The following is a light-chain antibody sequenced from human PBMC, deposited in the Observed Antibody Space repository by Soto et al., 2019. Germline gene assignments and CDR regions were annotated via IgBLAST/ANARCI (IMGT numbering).Light chain of an antibody. CDR2: DIT. CDR3: SSYTSRSTLV. J-gene: IGLJ1*01. Sequence: QSVLTQPRSVSGSPGQSVTISCTGTSSDVGRFEYVSWYQQHPGEAPKVVVYDITKRPSGVPDRFSGSKSGNTASLTISGLQAEDEADYYCSSYTSRSTLVFGTGTKVTVL. V-gene: IGLV2-11*01. CDR1: SSDVGRFEY.